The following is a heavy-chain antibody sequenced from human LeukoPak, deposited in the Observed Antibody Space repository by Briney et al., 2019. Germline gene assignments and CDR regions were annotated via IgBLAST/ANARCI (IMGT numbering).Heavy chain of an antibody. V-gene: IGHV3-20*04. J-gene: IGHJ3*02. CDR1: GFTFDDYG. CDR3: AREMYYDSGGYYHDAFDI. Sequence: GGSLRLSCAASGFTFDDYGVSWVRQAPGRGLEWVSGINWNGGSTGYADSVKGRFTISRDNAKNSLYLQMNSLRAEDTALYYCAREMYYDSGGYYHDAFDIWGQGTMVTVSS. CDR2: INWNGGST. D-gene: IGHD3-22*01.